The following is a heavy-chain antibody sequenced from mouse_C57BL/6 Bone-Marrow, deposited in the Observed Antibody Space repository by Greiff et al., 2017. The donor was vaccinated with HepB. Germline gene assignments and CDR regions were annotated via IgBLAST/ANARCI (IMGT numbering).Heavy chain of an antibody. J-gene: IGHJ4*01. CDR1: GFTFSDYY. CDR2: INYDGSST. CDR3: ARERLYYGSSYDYAMDY. V-gene: IGHV5-16*01. Sequence: EVKLVESEGGLVQPGRSMKLSCTASGFTFSDYYMAWVRQVPEKGLEWVANINYDGSSTYYLDSLKSRFIISRDNAKNILYLQMSSLKSEDTATYYCARERLYYGSSYDYAMDYWGQGTSVTVSS. D-gene: IGHD1-1*01.